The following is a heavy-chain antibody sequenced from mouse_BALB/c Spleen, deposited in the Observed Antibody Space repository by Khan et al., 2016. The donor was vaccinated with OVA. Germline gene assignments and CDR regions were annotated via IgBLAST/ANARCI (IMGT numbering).Heavy chain of an antibody. CDR2: IWAGGST. Sequence: VQLQESGPGLVAPSQSLSITCTVSGFSLTSYGVHWVRQPPGKGLEWLGVIWAGGSTNYNSALMSRLSISKDNSKSQAFLKMISLQTDDASMYYCARLGDIWGQGTTLTVSS. D-gene: IGHD3-1*01. V-gene: IGHV2-9*02. CDR3: ARLGDI. J-gene: IGHJ2*01. CDR1: GFSLTSYG.